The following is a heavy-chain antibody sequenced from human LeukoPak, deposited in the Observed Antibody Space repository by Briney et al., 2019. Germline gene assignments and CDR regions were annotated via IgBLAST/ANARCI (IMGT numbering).Heavy chain of an antibody. CDR1: GYSFTSYG. CDR2: IGVYTGRT. V-gene: IGHV1-18*01. D-gene: IGHD2-2*01. J-gene: IGHJ6*02. Sequence: ASVKVSCKASGYSFTSYGISWVRQAPGQGLEWMGWIGVYTGRTKSAQKVQGRVSMTTDTSTSTAYMELRSLRSDDTAVYYCARDTCSSTSCYPNYYYGMDVWGQGTTVTVSS. CDR3: ARDTCSSTSCYPNYYYGMDV.